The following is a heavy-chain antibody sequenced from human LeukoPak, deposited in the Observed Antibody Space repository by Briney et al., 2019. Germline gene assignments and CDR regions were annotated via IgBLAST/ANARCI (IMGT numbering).Heavy chain of an antibody. D-gene: IGHD3-10*01. Sequence: PSETLSLTCAVYGGSFSGYYWSWIRQPPGKGLEWIGEINHSGSTNYNPSLKSRVTISVDTSKNQFSLKLSSVTAADTAVYYCARGYYGSGSYFRGFDPWGQGTLVTVSS. V-gene: IGHV4-34*01. CDR3: ARGYYGSGSYFRGFDP. CDR1: GGSFSGYY. J-gene: IGHJ5*02. CDR2: INHSGST.